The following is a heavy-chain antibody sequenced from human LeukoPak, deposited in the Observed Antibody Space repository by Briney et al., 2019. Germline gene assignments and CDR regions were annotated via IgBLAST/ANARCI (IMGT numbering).Heavy chain of an antibody. CDR2: IYSSGSI. D-gene: IGHD4/OR15-4a*01. CDR3: ARDGNYGARDEWWFEP. V-gene: IGHV4-4*07. Sequence: IRQPAGXGLEWIGRIYSSGSINLNPSLKSRVTVSVDPSKNQFSLMVNSVTAADTAVYYCARDGNYGARDEWWFEPWGRGTLVTVSS. J-gene: IGHJ5*02.